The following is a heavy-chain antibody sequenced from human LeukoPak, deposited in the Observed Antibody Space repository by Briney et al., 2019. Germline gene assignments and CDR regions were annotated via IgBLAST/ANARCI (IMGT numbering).Heavy chain of an antibody. CDR2: ISGSGGRT. CDR3: AKDSFLGWNYYDSSGYLSGY. Sequence: TGGSLRLSCAASGFRFSNYVMSWVRQAPGKGLEWVSAISGSGGRTDYADSVKGRFTISRDNSKNTLYLQMNSLRAEDTAVYYCAKDSFLGWNYYDSSGYLSGYWGQGTLVTVSS. CDR1: GFRFSNYV. V-gene: IGHV3-23*01. J-gene: IGHJ4*02. D-gene: IGHD3-22*01.